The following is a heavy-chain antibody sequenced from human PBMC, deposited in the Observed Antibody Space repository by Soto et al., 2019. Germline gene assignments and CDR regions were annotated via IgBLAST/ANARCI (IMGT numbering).Heavy chain of an antibody. CDR1: GFTFSSYA. J-gene: IGHJ4*02. CDR3: ARVLEGRYYYESSGY. D-gene: IGHD3-22*01. Sequence: GGSLRLSCAASGFTFSSYAMSWVRQAPGKGLEWVSGISGSGGSTYYADSVKGRFTISRDNSKNTLFLQMNSLRAEDTAVFYCARVLEGRYYYESSGYWGQGTLVTVSS. CDR2: ISGSGGST. V-gene: IGHV3-23*01.